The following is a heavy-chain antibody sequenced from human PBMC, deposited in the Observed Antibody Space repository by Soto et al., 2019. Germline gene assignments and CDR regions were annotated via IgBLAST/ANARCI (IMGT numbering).Heavy chain of an antibody. Sequence: EVQLVESGGGLVQPGGSLRLSCAASRFTFSSYGMNWVRQAPGKGLEWVSYISTRSSTIYYADSVKGRFTISRDNAKNSLYLQMNSLRAEDTAVYYCARGDYYGSGSDFDYWGQGTLVTVSS. V-gene: IGHV3-48*01. CDR2: ISTRSSTI. J-gene: IGHJ4*02. CDR1: RFTFSSYG. D-gene: IGHD3-10*01. CDR3: ARGDYYGSGSDFDY.